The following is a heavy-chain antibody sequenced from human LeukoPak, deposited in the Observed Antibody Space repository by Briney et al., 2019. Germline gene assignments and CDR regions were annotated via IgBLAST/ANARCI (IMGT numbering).Heavy chain of an antibody. V-gene: IGHV5-51*01. D-gene: IGHD3-22*01. CDR2: IYPGDSDT. CDR3: ARQPRSKPYYYDSSDF. J-gene: IGHJ4*02. CDR1: GYSFSSYW. Sequence: GESLKISCKGSGYSFSSYWIGWVRQMPGKGLEWMGIIYPGDSDTRYSPSFQGQVTISADKSISTAYLQWSSLKASDTAMYYCARQPRSKPYYYDSSDFWGQGTLVTVSS.